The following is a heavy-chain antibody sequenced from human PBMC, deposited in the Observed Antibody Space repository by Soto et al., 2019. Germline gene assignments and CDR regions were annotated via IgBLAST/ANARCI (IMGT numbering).Heavy chain of an antibody. CDR1: GYSFAGYW. J-gene: IGHJ4*02. V-gene: IGHV5-10-1*01. Sequence: GESLKISCKGSGYSFAGYWITWVRQKPGKGLEWMGRIDPSDSQSYYSPSFRGHVTISATKSITTVFLQWSSLRASDTAMYYCARQIYDSDTGPNFQYYFDSWGQGTPVTVSS. CDR3: ARQIYDSDTGPNFQYYFDS. CDR2: IDPSDSQS. D-gene: IGHD3-22*01.